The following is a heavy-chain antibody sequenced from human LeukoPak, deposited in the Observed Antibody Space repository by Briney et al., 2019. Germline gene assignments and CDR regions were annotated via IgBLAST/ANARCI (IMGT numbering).Heavy chain of an antibody. CDR3: ARNRAFAFDI. V-gene: IGHV3-21*01. CDR1: GFTFSSYS. CDR2: ISSSSSYI. J-gene: IGHJ3*02. Sequence: GGSLRLSCAASGFTFSSYSMNWVRQAPGKGLEWGSSISSSSSYIYYADSVKGRFTISRDNAKNSLYLQMNSLRAEDTAVYYCARNRAFAFDIWGQGTMVTVSS. D-gene: IGHD1-14*01.